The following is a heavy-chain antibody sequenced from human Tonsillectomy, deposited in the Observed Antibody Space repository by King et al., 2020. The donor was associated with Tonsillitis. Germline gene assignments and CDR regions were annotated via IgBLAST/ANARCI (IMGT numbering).Heavy chain of an antibody. Sequence: VQLVESGGGVVQPGRSLRLSCAASGFNFSTYGMHWVRQAPGKGLEWLAVISDDGSNKCYADSVKGRFTISRENSKNTLYLRMNFLKSEDTALYYCTKGVDGYSYGYFDYWGQGVLVSVSS. CDR1: GFNFSTYG. V-gene: IGHV3-30*18. CDR3: TKGVDGYSYGYFDY. D-gene: IGHD5-18*01. CDR2: ISDDGSNK. J-gene: IGHJ4*02.